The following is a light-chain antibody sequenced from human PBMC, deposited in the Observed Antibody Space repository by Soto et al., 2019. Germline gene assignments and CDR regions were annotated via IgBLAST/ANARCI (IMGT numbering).Light chain of an antibody. CDR3: SSYTSSSTRV. J-gene: IGLJ1*01. CDR2: DIR. Sequence: QSALTQPASVSGSPGQSITISCTGTSSDVGGYKYDSWYQQHPGKAPKLMIYDIRNRPSGVSNRFSGSKSGNTASLTISGLQAEDEADYYCSSYTSSSTRVFGTGTKLTVL. V-gene: IGLV2-14*03. CDR1: SSDVGGYKY.